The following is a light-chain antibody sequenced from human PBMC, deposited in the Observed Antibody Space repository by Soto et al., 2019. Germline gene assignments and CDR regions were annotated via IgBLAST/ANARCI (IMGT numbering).Light chain of an antibody. Sequence: EIVLTQSPATLSLSPGERATLSCRASQTVDTYLAWYQQKPGQSPILLIYDVSDRATGIPARFSGSGSGTDFTLTISSLEPEDFAVYYCQQRSNWPPITFGQGTRLEIK. CDR1: QTVDTY. J-gene: IGKJ5*01. CDR3: QQRSNWPPIT. CDR2: DVS. V-gene: IGKV3-11*01.